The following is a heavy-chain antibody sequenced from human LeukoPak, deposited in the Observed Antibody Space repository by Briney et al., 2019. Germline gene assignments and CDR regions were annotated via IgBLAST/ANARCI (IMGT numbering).Heavy chain of an antibody. CDR1: GYSFTAFY. V-gene: IGHV1-2*02. CDR3: ARDGEYGTGSYYRGCFDY. D-gene: IGHD3-10*01. Sequence: ASVKVSCKASGYSFTAFYIHWVRQARGQGLEWMGWIHPRSGETNYAQKSQGRVTMTRDTSISTAYMDLSSLGSDDTAVYYCARDGEYGTGSYYRGCFDYWGQGILVTVSS. CDR2: IHPRSGET. J-gene: IGHJ4*01.